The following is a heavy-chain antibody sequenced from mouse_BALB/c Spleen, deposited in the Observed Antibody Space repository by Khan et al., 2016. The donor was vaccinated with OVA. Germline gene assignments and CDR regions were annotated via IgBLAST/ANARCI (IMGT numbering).Heavy chain of an antibody. V-gene: IGHV9-1*02. CDR1: GYTFTDHA. CDR3: AKGYWYFDV. J-gene: IGHJ1*01. CDR2: INTYTGEP. Sequence: QIQLVQSGPELKKPGETVRISCKAPGYTFTDHAMNWLKQAPGKDLKWMGWINTYTGEPTYTDDFKGRFAFSLETSAITAYLQINNLKNEDMATXFCAKGYWYFDVWGAGTTVTVSS.